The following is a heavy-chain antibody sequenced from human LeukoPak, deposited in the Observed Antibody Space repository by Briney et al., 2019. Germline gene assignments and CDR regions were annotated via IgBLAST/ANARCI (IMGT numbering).Heavy chain of an antibody. CDR2: IDQGGSVR. CDR1: GFSFSTYW. D-gene: IGHD6-13*01. Sequence: GGSLRLSCAASGFSFSTYWMSWVRQTPEKGLEFVANIDQGGSVRNYMDSLKGRCTISRDNARKSLYLEINSLRADDTAVYYCARDPESSSFDLWGRGALVTVSS. V-gene: IGHV3-7*01. J-gene: IGHJ4*02. CDR3: ARDPESSSFDL.